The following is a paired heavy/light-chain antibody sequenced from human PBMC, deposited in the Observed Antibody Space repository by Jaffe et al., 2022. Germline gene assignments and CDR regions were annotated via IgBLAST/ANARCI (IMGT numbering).Heavy chain of an antibody. V-gene: IGHV1-69*08. CDR2: IIPILGIA. J-gene: IGHJ3*02. CDR3: ARDHLHYDSSGYFGPNDAFDI. Sequence: QVQLVQSGAEVKKPGSSVKVSCKASGGTFSSYTISWVRQAPGQGLEWMGRIIPILGIANYAQKFQGRVTITADKSTSTAYMELSSLRSEDTAVYYCARDHLHYDSSGYFGPNDAFDIWGQGTMVTVSS. D-gene: IGHD3-22*01. CDR1: GGTFSSYT.
Light chain of an antibody. V-gene: IGLV1-40*01. CDR3: QSYDSSLSGSRV. Sequence: QSVLTQPPSVSGAPGQRVTISCTGSSSNIGAGYDVHWYQQLPGTAPKLLIYGNSNRPSGVPDRFSGSKSGTSASLAITGLQAEDEADYYCQSYDSSLSGSRVFGTGTKVTVL. J-gene: IGLJ1*01. CDR1: SSNIGAGYD. CDR2: GNS.